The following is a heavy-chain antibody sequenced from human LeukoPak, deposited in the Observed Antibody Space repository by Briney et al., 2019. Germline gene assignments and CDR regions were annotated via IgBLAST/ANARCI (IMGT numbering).Heavy chain of an antibody. D-gene: IGHD2-2*01. CDR2: ISSSSSYI. V-gene: IGHV3-21*01. CDR3: ARDIVVVPAAIGEDY. J-gene: IGHJ4*02. CDR1: GFTFSSYS. Sequence: GGSLRLSCAASGFTFSSYSMNWVRQAPGKGLEWVSSISSSSSYIYYADSVKGRFTISRDDAKNSLYLQMNSLRAEDTAVYYCARDIVVVPAAIGEDYWGQGTLVTVSS.